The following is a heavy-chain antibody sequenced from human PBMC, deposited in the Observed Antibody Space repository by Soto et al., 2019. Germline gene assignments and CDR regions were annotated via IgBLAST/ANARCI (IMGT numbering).Heavy chain of an antibody. V-gene: IGHV4-4*02. D-gene: IGHD3-22*01. CDR3: ASYYDSSGYYFGFDYYYGMDV. CDR2: IYHSGST. J-gene: IGHJ6*02. Sequence: PSETLSLTCAVSGGSISSSNWWSWVRQPPGKGLEWFGEIYHSGSTNYNPSLKSRVTISVDKSKNQFSLKLSSVTAADTAVYYCASYYDSSGYYFGFDYYYGMDVWGQGTTVTVSS. CDR1: GGSISSSNW.